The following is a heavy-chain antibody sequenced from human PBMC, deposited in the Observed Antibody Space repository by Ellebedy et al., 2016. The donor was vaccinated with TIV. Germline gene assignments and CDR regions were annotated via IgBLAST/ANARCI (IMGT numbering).Heavy chain of an antibody. D-gene: IGHD3-10*01. CDR3: ARDRAPSMVRGVYFDY. J-gene: IGHJ4*02. V-gene: IGHV3-23*01. CDR2: ISTDGFST. Sequence: GESLKISXAASGFTFSNYAMSWVRQAPGKGLEWVSVISTDGFSTWYADSVKGRFTISRDSSKNTLFLQMNSLRAEDTAVYYCARDRAPSMVRGVYFDYWGQGTLVTVSS. CDR1: GFTFSNYA.